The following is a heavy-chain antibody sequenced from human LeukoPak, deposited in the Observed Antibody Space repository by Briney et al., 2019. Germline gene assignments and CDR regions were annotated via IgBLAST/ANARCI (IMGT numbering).Heavy chain of an antibody. CDR1: GFTFSDYY. CDR2: ISSSGSTI. J-gene: IGHJ5*02. D-gene: IGHD2-15*01. V-gene: IGHV3-11*01. Sequence: GGSLRLSCAASGFTFSDYYMSWIRQAPGKGLEWVSYISSSGSTIYYADSVKGRFTISRDNAKNSLYPQMNSLRAEDTALYYCARDRGCSGGSCYSNWFDPWGQGTLVTVSS. CDR3: ARDRGCSGGSCYSNWFDP.